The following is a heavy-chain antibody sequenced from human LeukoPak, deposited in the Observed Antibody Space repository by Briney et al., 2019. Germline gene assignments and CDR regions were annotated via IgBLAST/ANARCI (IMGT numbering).Heavy chain of an antibody. Sequence: ASVKVSFTASGYTFTGYYMHWGRQAPGQGLEWMGWINPNSGGTNYAQKFQGRVTMTRDTSISTAYMELSRLRSDDTAVYYCASPGYSSSWYYYWGQGTLVTVSS. CDR1: GYTFTGYY. D-gene: IGHD6-13*01. CDR2: INPNSGGT. V-gene: IGHV1-2*02. CDR3: ASPGYSSSWYYY. J-gene: IGHJ4*02.